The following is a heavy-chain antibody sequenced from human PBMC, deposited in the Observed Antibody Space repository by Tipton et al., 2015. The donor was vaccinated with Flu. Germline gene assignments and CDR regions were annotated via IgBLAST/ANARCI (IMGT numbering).Heavy chain of an antibody. D-gene: IGHD7-27*01. V-gene: IGHV3-48*03. CDR1: GFTFSRYA. Sequence: SLRLSCAASGFTFSRYAMSWVRQAPGKGLEWLSYISSSGNTISYADSVRGRFSISRDNAKTSLYLQLNSLRAEDTAVYFCASLTGDDYWGQGNLVTVSS. J-gene: IGHJ4*02. CDR3: ASLTGDDY. CDR2: ISSSGNTI.